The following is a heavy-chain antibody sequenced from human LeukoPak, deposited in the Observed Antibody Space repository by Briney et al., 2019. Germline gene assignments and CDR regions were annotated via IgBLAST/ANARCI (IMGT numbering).Heavy chain of an antibody. CDR1: GLTFSNFP. J-gene: IGHJ4*02. Sequence: GGSLRLSCAASGLTFSNFPIHWVRQAPGKGLEWVALIQDDGATTNYVDSVRGRFTISRDNSKSTVYLQMNSLKPDDTAVYYCATQSITLVVVISPFVYWGQGTLVTVSS. V-gene: IGHV3-30*02. D-gene: IGHD3-22*01. CDR2: IQDDGATT. CDR3: ATQSITLVVVISPFVY.